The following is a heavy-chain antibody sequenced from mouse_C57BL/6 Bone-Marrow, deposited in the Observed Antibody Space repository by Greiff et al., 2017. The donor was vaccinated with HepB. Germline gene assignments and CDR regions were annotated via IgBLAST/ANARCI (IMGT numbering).Heavy chain of an antibody. CDR1: GYTFTSYW. J-gene: IGHJ4*01. V-gene: IGHV1-52*01. D-gene: IGHD1-1*01. CDR2: IDPSDSET. Sequence: QVQLQQPGAELVRPGSSVKLSCKASGYTFTSYWMHWVKQRPIQGLEWIGNIDPSDSETHCNQKFKDKATLTVDKSSSTAYMQLSSLTSEDSAVYYCARAGITTVVATDYAMDYWGQGTSVTVSS. CDR3: ARAGITTVVATDYAMDY.